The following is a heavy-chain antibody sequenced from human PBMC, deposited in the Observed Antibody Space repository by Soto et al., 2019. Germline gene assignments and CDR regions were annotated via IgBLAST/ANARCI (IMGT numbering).Heavy chain of an antibody. D-gene: IGHD5-18*01. CDR1: GDSISAYS. CDR2: IHYSGNT. Sequence: SETLSLTCTVSGDSISAYSWSWVRQPPGKGLEWIGNIHYSGNTNYNPSLKSRVTISVDTSKNQFSLKLSSVTAADTAVYYCARHAFGYSYGLFYYFDYWGQGTLVTVSS. J-gene: IGHJ4*02. V-gene: IGHV4-59*08. CDR3: ARHAFGYSYGLFYYFDY.